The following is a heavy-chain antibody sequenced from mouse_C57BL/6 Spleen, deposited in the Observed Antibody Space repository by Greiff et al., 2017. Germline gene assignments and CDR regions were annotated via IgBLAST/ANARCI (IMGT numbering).Heavy chain of an antibody. CDR3: ARSDGSSFTKAY. Sequence: QVQLQQPGAELVKPGASVKMSCKASGYTFTSYWITWVKQRPGQGLEWIGDIYPGSGSTNYNEKFKSKATLTVDTSSSTAYMQLSSLTSEDSAVYDCARSDGSSFTKAYWGQGTLVTVSA. CDR1: GYTFTSYW. CDR2: IYPGSGST. V-gene: IGHV1-55*01. J-gene: IGHJ3*01. D-gene: IGHD1-1*01.